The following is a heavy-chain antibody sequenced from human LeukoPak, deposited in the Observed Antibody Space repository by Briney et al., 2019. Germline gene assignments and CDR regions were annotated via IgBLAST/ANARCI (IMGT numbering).Heavy chain of an antibody. D-gene: IGHD3-22*01. CDR3: ARRRDYYDSSGYAFDY. CDR1: GGSIISSSYH. J-gene: IGHJ4*02. CDR2: IYYSGRT. Sequence: SETLSLTCTVSGGSIISSSYHWVWIRQPPGKGLEWIGSIYYSGRTYYNPSLKSRVTISVDTSKNQFSLKLSSVTAADTAVYYCARRRDYYDSSGYAFDYWGQGTLVTVSS. V-gene: IGHV4-39*01.